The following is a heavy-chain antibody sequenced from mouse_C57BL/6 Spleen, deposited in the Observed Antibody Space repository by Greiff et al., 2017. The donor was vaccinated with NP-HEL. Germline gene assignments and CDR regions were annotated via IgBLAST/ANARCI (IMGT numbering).Heavy chain of an antibody. V-gene: IGHV1-26*01. D-gene: IGHD2-12*01. J-gene: IGHJ2*01. CDR2: INPNNGGT. CDR3: ATGSYDDFDY. Sequence: EVQLQQSGPELVKPGASVKISCKASGYTFTDYYMNWVKQSHGKSLEWIGDINPNNGGTIYNQKFKGKATLTVDKSSSTAYMELRSLTSEDSAVYYCATGSYDDFDYWGQGTTLTVSS. CDR1: GYTFTDYY.